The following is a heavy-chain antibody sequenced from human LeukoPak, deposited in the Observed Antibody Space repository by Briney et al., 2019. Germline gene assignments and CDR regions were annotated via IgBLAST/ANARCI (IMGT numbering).Heavy chain of an antibody. J-gene: IGHJ4*02. D-gene: IGHD5-12*01. Sequence: PGGSLRLSCAASGFTFSSYEMNWVRQAPGKGLEWVSYISSSGSTIYYADSVKGRFTISRDNAKNSLYLQMNSLRAEDTAVYYCASIVATIGGYWGQGTLVTVSS. CDR2: ISSSGSTI. V-gene: IGHV3-48*03. CDR1: GFTFSSYE. CDR3: ASIVATIGGY.